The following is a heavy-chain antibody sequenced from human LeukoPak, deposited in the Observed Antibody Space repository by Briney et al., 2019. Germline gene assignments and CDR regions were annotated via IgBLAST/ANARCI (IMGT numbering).Heavy chain of an antibody. CDR3: ANDGVAMVEGGWFAP. V-gene: IGHV3-48*03. J-gene: IGHJ5*02. CDR1: GFTFSSYE. Sequence: GGSLRLSCAASGFTFSSYEMNWVRQAPGKGLEWVSYISSSGSTIYYADSVKGRFTISRDNAKNSLYLQMNSLRAEDTALYYCANDGVAMVEGGWFAPSGQGSLVTASS. D-gene: IGHD5-18*01. CDR2: ISSSGSTI.